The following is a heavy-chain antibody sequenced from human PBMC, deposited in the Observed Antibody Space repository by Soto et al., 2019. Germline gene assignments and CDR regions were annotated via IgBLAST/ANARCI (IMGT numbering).Heavy chain of an antibody. CDR1: GDSVISNKY. V-gene: IGHV4-4*02. CDR3: ASRGTAVTEYYFDF. CDR2: IYHSGST. D-gene: IGHD4-17*01. J-gene: IGHJ4*01. Sequence: SEPLSLTCSVSGDSVISNKYWSCVRQRPGKGLEWIGEIYHSGSTTYNTSLRSRLTISVDKSKNQFSLQLTSVTAADTAVYYCASRGTAVTEYYFDFWGHGTLVTVSS.